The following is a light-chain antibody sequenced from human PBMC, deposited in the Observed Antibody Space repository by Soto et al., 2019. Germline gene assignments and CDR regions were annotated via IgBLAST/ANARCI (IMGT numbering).Light chain of an antibody. Sequence: QSVLTQPASVFGSPGQSITISCTGTSSDVGGYNFVSWYQQLPGKAPKLMIYEVTSRPSGGSNRFSGSKSGNTASLTISGLQPEDEAEYYCSSYTTSSTVVFGTGTKVTV. V-gene: IGLV2-14*03. J-gene: IGLJ1*01. CDR3: SSYTTSSTVV. CDR2: EVT. CDR1: SSDVGGYNF.